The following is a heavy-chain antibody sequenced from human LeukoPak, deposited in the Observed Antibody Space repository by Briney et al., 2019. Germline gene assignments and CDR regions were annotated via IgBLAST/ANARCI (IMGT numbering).Heavy chain of an antibody. D-gene: IGHD6-19*01. J-gene: IGHJ4*02. CDR2: MNPSSCER. CDR1: GYTFTGYY. CDR3: AISYGRVAGTDFDY. Sequence: AAVRVSCKASGYTFTGYYMHWVRQAPGQGLEWMGCMNPSSCERKYVQSFQGRLTFTRDTSITTAYMELSSLTSDDTAVYYCAISYGRVAGTDFDYWGQGTLVSVAS. V-gene: IGHV1-2*02.